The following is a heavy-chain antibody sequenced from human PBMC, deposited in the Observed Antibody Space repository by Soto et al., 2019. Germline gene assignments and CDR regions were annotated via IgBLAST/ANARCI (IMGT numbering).Heavy chain of an antibody. V-gene: IGHV1-46*01. J-gene: IGHJ4*02. CDR2: INPSGGHS. Sequence: ASVKVSCKASGNTFTNYYIHWVRQAPGQGLEWMGTINPSGGHSTYAQKFLGRVTMTRDTSTSTLYMELTSLRSEDTAVYCCARGGHVVVVTAAFDYWGQGTLVTVS. CDR1: GNTFTNYY. CDR3: ARGGHVVVVTAAFDY. D-gene: IGHD2-21*02.